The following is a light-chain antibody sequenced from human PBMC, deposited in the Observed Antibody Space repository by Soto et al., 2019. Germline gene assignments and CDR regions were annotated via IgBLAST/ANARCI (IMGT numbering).Light chain of an antibody. V-gene: IGKV1-5*01. CDR1: QSISSW. CDR2: DAS. Sequence: DIQMTQSPSTLSASVGDRVTITCRASQSISSWLAWYQQKPGKAPKLLIYDASSLESGVPSMFSGSGSVTEFTLTISSLQPDDCATYYCQQYNSYAVQFCQGTKVEIK. J-gene: IGKJ1*01. CDR3: QQYNSYAVQ.